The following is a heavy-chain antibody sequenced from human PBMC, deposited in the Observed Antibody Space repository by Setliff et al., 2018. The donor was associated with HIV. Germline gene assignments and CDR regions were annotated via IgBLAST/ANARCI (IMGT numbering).Heavy chain of an antibody. CDR3: ARAQDVWGSYRYTNYYYYMDV. CDR2: ISSSGDII. J-gene: IGHJ6*03. Sequence: PGGSLRLSCAASGFTFSSYEMNWVRQAPGKGLEWVSYISSSGDIIYYADSVKGRFTVSRDNAKNSLYLHMNSLRAEDTAVYYCARAQDVWGSYRYTNYYYYMDVWGKGTTVTVSS. CDR1: GFTFSSYE. V-gene: IGHV3-48*03. D-gene: IGHD3-16*02.